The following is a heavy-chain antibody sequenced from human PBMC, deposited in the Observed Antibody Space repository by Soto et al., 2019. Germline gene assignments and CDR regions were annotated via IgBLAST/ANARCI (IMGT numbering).Heavy chain of an antibody. CDR2: ISGSGGST. Sequence: EVQLLESGGGLVQPGGSLRLSCAASGFAFSSYAMSWVRQAPGKGLEWVSAISGSGGSTYYADSVKGRFTISRDNSKNTLYLQMNSLRAEDTAVYYCAKEAVGATMAALKYFQHWGQGTLVTVSS. J-gene: IGHJ1*01. D-gene: IGHD1-26*01. CDR3: AKEAVGATMAALKYFQH. V-gene: IGHV3-23*01. CDR1: GFAFSSYA.